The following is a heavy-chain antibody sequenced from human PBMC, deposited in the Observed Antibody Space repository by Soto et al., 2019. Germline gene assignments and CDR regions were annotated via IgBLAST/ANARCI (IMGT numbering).Heavy chain of an antibody. J-gene: IGHJ4*02. Sequence: ASVKVSFKASGYTFTSYGISWLRQAPGQGLGWMGWISAYNGNTNYAQKLQGRVTMTTDTSTSTAYMELRSLRSDDTAVYYCARDHYIVGATGYFDYWGQGTLVTVSS. CDR3: ARDHYIVGATGYFDY. D-gene: IGHD1-26*01. CDR2: ISAYNGNT. V-gene: IGHV1-18*04. CDR1: GYTFTSYG.